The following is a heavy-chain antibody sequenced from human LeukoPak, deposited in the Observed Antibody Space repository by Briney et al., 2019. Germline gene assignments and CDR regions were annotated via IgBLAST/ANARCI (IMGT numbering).Heavy chain of an antibody. CDR2: ISYDGSNK. CDR3: AKGRYYYDSSGYYPLND. D-gene: IGHD3-22*01. V-gene: IGHV3-30*18. Sequence: GGSLRLSCAASGFTFSSYGMHWVRQAPGKGLEWVAVISYDGSNKYYADSVKGRFTISRDNSKNTLYLQMNSLRAEDTAVYYCAKGRYYYDSSGYYPLNDWGQGTLVTVSS. J-gene: IGHJ4*02. CDR1: GFTFSSYG.